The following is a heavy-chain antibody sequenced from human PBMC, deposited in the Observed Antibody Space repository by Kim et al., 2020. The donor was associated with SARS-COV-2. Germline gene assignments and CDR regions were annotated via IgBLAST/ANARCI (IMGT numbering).Heavy chain of an antibody. CDR3: ARDRAARPDYYYGMDV. CDR2: INPSGGST. Sequence: ASVKVSCKASGYTFTSYYMHWVRQAPGQGLEWMGIINPSGGSTSYAQKFQGRVTMTRDTSTSTVYMELSSLRSEDTAVYYCARDRAARPDYYYGMDVWGQGTTVTVSS. CDR1: GYTFTSYY. V-gene: IGHV1-46*01. J-gene: IGHJ6*02. D-gene: IGHD6-6*01.